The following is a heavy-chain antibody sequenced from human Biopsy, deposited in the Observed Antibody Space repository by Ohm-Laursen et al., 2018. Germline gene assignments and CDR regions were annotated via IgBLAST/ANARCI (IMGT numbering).Heavy chain of an antibody. CDR1: GDTFSRSA. D-gene: IGHD3-10*01. CDR2: IIPIVGIT. J-gene: IGHJ6*02. CDR3: ARGGSGSGYYGMDV. V-gene: IGHV1-69*04. Sequence: SVKVSCKASGDTFSRSAFFWVRQAPGQGLVYLGRIIPIVGITNHAQTFQGRITLTADESTFMVYMELSRLRSDDTAIYYCARGGSGSGYYGMDVWGQGATVSVSS.